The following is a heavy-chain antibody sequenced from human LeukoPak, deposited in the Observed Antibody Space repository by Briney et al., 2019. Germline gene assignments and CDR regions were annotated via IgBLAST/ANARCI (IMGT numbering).Heavy chain of an antibody. V-gene: IGHV4-59*01. J-gene: IGHJ3*02. CDR2: IYYGGNT. D-gene: IGHD6-13*01. CDR3: ARVTRSSWYVGFDI. CDR1: GGSISNYY. Sequence: PSETLSLTCTVSGGSISNYYWSWIRQPPGKGLEWIGYIYYGGNTSYNPSLKSRATISVDTSKKQFSLNLSSVTAADTAVYYCARVTRSSWYVGFDIWGQGTMVTVSS.